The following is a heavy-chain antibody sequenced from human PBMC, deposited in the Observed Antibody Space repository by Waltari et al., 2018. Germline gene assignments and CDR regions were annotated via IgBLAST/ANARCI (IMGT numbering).Heavy chain of an antibody. CDR2: IMPIFGTA. CDR3: ARDEHGDLQGGFDY. V-gene: IGHV1-69*13. CDR1: GGTFSSYA. J-gene: IGHJ4*02. Sequence: QVQLVQSGAEVKKPGSSVKVSCKASGGTFSSYAISWVRQAPGQGLEWMGRIMPIFGTANYAQKFQGRVTITADKSTSTAYMELSSLRSEDTAVYYCARDEHGDLQGGFDYWGQGTLVTVSS. D-gene: IGHD4-17*01.